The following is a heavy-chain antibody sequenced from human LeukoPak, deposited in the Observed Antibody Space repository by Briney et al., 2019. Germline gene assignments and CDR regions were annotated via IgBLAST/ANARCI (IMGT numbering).Heavy chain of an antibody. J-gene: IGHJ6*02. V-gene: IGHV3-7*04. D-gene: IGHD6-19*01. CDR2: IKQDGSEK. CDR1: GFTFSSYC. CDR3: ARDRKGTGYSSGWYGMDV. Sequence: PGGSLRLSCAASGFTFSSYCMSWVRQAPGKGLEWVANIKQDGSEKYYVDSVKGRFTISRDNAKNSLYLQMNSLRAEDTAVYYCARDRKGTGYSSGWYGMDVWGQGTTATVSS.